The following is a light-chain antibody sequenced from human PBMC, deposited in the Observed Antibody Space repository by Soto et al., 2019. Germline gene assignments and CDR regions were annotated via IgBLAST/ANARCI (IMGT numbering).Light chain of an antibody. CDR2: GAS. J-gene: IGKJ4*01. CDR3: QQYNNWTLT. Sequence: EIVMTQSPATLSVSPGERATLSCRASQSVSGNLVWYQQKPGQPPRLLIYGASSMATGIPARFSGSGSGTEFTLTISSLQSEDFAVYYCQQYNNWTLTFGGGTKVEIK. V-gene: IGKV3-15*01. CDR1: QSVSGN.